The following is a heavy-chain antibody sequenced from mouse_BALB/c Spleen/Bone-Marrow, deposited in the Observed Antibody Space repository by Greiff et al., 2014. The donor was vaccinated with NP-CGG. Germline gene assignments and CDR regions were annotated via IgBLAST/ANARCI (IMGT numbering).Heavy chain of an antibody. V-gene: IGHV1S81*02. CDR2: INPSNGGT. Sequence: VQLQQSGAELVKPGASVKLSCKASGYTFTSCYMYWVKQRPGQGLEWIGEINPSNGGTNFNEKFKSKATLTVDKSSSTAYMQLSSLTSEDSAVYYCTRSRYDYDNAMDCWGQGTSVTVSS. CDR3: TRSRYDYDNAMDC. D-gene: IGHD2-4*01. CDR1: GYTFTSCY. J-gene: IGHJ4*01.